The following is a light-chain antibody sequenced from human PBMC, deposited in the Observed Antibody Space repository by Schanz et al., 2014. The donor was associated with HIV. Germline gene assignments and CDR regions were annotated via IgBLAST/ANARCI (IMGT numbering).Light chain of an antibody. J-gene: IGLJ1*01. CDR3: CSYTTTSTYV. CDR1: SSDVGSYIY. Sequence: QSALTQPASVSGSPGQSITVSCTGTSSDVGSYIYVSWYQQHPGKAPKLMIYDVSNRPSGVSSRFSGSKSGNTASLTISGLQAEDEADYYCCSYTTTSTYVFGAGTKLPVL. V-gene: IGLV2-14*03. CDR2: DVS.